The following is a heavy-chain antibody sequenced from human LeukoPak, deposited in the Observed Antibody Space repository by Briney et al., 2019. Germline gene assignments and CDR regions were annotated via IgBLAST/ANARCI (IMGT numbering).Heavy chain of an antibody. V-gene: IGHV4-39*07. Sequence: PSETLSLTCTVSGGSISSSAFHWGWIRQPPGKGLEWIGSIYYSGTTNYNPSLKSRVTISLDTSRNQFSLRLSSVTAADTAVYFCAAPGWDSSWAFDYWGQGTLVTVSS. CDR2: IYYSGTT. D-gene: IGHD6-13*01. CDR3: AAPGWDSSWAFDY. CDR1: GGSISSSAFH. J-gene: IGHJ4*02.